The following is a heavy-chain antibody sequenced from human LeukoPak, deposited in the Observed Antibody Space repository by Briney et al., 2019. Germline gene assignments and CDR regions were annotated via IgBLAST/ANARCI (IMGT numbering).Heavy chain of an antibody. J-gene: IGHJ4*02. CDR3: ATDRGWRTSGYYLYYFEY. CDR1: GFTFSSYA. Sequence: GGSLRLSFAASGFTFSSYAMHWVRQAPGKGLEWVASIKHDGSEKYYVDSVRGRFTTSRDNTKNSLYLQMSGLRAEDTAVYYCATDRGWRTSGYYLYYFEYWGQGTLVTFSS. D-gene: IGHD3-3*01. V-gene: IGHV3-7*01. CDR2: IKHDGSEK.